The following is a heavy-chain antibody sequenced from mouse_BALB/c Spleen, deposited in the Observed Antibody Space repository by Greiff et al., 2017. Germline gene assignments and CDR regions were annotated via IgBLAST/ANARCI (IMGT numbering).Heavy chain of an antibody. Sequence: VQLQQSGTVLARPGASVKMSCKASGYSFTSYWMHWVKQRPGQGLEWIGAIYPGNSDTSYNQKFKGKAKLTAVTSASTAYMELSSLTNEDSAVYYCTRHGNYPYVDYGGQGTTLTVSA. CDR1: GYSFTSYW. CDR2: IYPGNSDT. J-gene: IGHJ2*01. D-gene: IGHD2-1*01. CDR3: TRHGNYPYVDY. V-gene: IGHV1-5*01.